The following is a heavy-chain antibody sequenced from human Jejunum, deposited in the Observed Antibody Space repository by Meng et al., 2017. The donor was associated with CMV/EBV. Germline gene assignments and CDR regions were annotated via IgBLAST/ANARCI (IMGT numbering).Heavy chain of an antibody. CDR1: GFTVGNSY. V-gene: IGHV3-53*01. CDR2: IYSAGQT. J-gene: IGHJ6*01. CDR3: ARPTIPSYYYGMDV. Sequence: SGFTVGNSYMNWFRQAAGKGLEWVSVIYSAGQTFYADSVKGRFTISRDPSLNTVFLQMNNLRADDTAIYYCARPTIPSYYYGMDVWGQGTTVTVSS. D-gene: IGHD2-2*01.